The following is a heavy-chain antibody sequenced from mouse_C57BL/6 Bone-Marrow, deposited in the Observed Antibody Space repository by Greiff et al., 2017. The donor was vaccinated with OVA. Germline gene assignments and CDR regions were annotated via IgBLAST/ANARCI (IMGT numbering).Heavy chain of an antibody. J-gene: IGHJ4*01. D-gene: IGHD2-3*01. CDR2: IYPGDGDT. CDR1: GYAFSSYW. Sequence: QVQLQQSGAELVKPGASVKISCKASGYAFSSYWMNCVKQRPGKGLEWIGQIYPGDGDTNYNGKFKGKAKLTADNSSSTAYMPLSSLTSEDSAVDCGARAGWLLRMDDWGKGTSVTVYS. CDR3: ARAGWLLRMDD. V-gene: IGHV1-80*01.